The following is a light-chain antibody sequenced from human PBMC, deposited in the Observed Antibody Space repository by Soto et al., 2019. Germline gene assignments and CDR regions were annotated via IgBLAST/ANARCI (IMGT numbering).Light chain of an antibody. CDR2: GAS. Sequence: EIVLTQSPGTLSLSPGERATLSCRASQSVSSSYLAWYQQKPGQAPTLLIYGASSRATGIPDRFSGSGSGTDFTLTISRLEPEDFAVYYCQQYASSVTFGQGTKVDIK. CDR1: QSVSSSY. CDR3: QQYASSVT. V-gene: IGKV3-20*01. J-gene: IGKJ1*01.